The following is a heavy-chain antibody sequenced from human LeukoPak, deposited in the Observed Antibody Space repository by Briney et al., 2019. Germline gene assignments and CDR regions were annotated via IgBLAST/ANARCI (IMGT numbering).Heavy chain of an antibody. D-gene: IGHD2-2*01. Sequence: GGSLRLSCAASGFTFSSYEMNWVRQAPGKGLEWVAFIRYDGSNKYYADSVRGRFTISRDNSKNTLYLQMYSLRAEDTAVYYCAKDESVYCSSTSCYELRYWGQGTLVTVSS. CDR1: GFTFSSYE. CDR2: IRYDGSNK. CDR3: AKDESVYCSSTSCYELRY. J-gene: IGHJ4*02. V-gene: IGHV3-30*02.